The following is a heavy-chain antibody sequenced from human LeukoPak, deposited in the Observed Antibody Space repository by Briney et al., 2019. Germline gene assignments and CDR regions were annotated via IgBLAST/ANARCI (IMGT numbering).Heavy chain of an antibody. D-gene: IGHD1-26*01. J-gene: IGHJ4*02. Sequence: GGSLRLSCAASGFTFDDYAMSWVRQAPGKGLEWVSAISGSGGSTYYADSVKGRFTISRDNSKNTLYLQMNSLRAEDTAVYYCAKSSSIVGATLDYWGQGTLVTVSS. V-gene: IGHV3-23*01. CDR2: ISGSGGST. CDR1: GFTFDDYA. CDR3: AKSSSIVGATLDY.